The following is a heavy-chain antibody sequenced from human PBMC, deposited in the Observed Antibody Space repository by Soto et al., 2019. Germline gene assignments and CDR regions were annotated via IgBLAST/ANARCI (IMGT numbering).Heavy chain of an antibody. CDR1: GASMSPYY. Sequence: LSLTCSVSGASMSPYYWTWVRQPPGKGLEWIANVYYRGTTNYNSSLKSRVTISVATSKNQFSLTMTSVSAADTAIYYCARVGDGYNWDFDYWGQGTLVTVSS. J-gene: IGHJ4*02. D-gene: IGHD5-12*01. V-gene: IGHV4-59*01. CDR3: ARVGDGYNWDFDY. CDR2: VYYRGTT.